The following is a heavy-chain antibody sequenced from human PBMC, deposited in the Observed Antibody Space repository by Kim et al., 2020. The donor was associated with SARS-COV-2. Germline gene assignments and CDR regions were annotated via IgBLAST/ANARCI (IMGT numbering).Heavy chain of an antibody. J-gene: IGHJ5*02. Sequence: GGSLRLSCAASGFTFSSYWMSWVRQAPGKGLEWVANIKQDGSEKYYVDSVKGRFTISRDNAKNSLYLQMNSLRAEDTAVYYCARDEVGSGWSFNWFDPWGQGTLVTVSS. V-gene: IGHV3-7*03. CDR1: GFTFSSYW. D-gene: IGHD6-19*01. CDR2: IKQDGSEK. CDR3: ARDEVGSGWSFNWFDP.